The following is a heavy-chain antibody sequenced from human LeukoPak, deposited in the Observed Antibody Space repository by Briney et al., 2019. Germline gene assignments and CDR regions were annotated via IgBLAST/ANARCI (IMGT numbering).Heavy chain of an antibody. CDR2: ISYDGSNK. Sequence: GGSLRLSCAASGFTFSSYAMHWVRQAPGKGLEWVAVISYDGSNKYYADSVKGRFTISRDNSKNTLYLQMNSLRAEDTAEYYCARTSRALDSSGYHGDYFDYWGQGTLVTVSS. J-gene: IGHJ4*02. CDR3: ARTSRALDSSGYHGDYFDY. D-gene: IGHD3-22*01. V-gene: IGHV3-30-3*01. CDR1: GFTFSSYA.